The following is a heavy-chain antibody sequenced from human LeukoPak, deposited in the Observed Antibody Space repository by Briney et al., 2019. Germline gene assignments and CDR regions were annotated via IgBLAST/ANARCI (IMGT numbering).Heavy chain of an antibody. CDR1: GGTFSSYG. D-gene: IGHD2-15*01. J-gene: IGHJ4*02. V-gene: IGHV1-69*05. Sequence: SVKVSCKASGGTFSSYGVSWVRQAPGQGLEWMGGIIPIFGTANYAQKFQGRVTITTDESTSTAYMELSSLRSEDTAVYYCARGTPLRYWGQGTLVTVSS. CDR2: IIPIFGTA. CDR3: ARGTPLRY.